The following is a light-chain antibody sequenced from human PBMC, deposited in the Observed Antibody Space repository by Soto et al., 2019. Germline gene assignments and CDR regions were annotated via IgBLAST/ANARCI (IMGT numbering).Light chain of an antibody. Sequence: EIALTQSPGTLSLSPGESATLSCKARESIYINSFAWFYQKPGQPPRLLIYGASTRATGIPDRFSGSGSGTDFVLSIDRLEVEDSGIYYCQQYGASPFPFGPGTRVDIK. CDR1: ESIYINS. J-gene: IGKJ3*01. CDR2: GAS. V-gene: IGKV3-20*01. CDR3: QQYGASPFP.